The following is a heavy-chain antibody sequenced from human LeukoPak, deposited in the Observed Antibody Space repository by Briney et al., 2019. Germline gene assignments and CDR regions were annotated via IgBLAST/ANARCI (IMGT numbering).Heavy chain of an antibody. V-gene: IGHV4-59*01. CDR1: GGSISSYY. CDR3: ASVMLPHRDGFDP. J-gene: IGHJ5*02. Sequence: PSETLSLTCTVSGGSISSYYWSWIRQPPGKGLEWIGYIYYSGGTNYNPSLKSRVTISVDTSKNQFSLKLSSVTAADTAVYYCASVMLPHRDGFDPWGQGTLVTVSS. CDR2: IYYSGGT. D-gene: IGHD3-10*02.